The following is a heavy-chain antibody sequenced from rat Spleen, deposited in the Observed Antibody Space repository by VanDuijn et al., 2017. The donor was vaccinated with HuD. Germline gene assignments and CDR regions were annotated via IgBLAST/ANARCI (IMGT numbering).Heavy chain of an antibody. J-gene: IGHJ2*01. V-gene: IGHV5-20*01. CDR1: GFTFSIHD. Sequence: EVQLVESDGGLVQPGRSLKLSCAASGFTFSIHDMAWVRQAPTKGLEWVASISYDGDSTYYRDSVKGRFTISRDNAKRSLYLQMYSLRSEDTATYYCVSSNWDYFDYWGQGVMVTVSS. CDR2: ISYDGDST. CDR3: VSSNWDYFDY. D-gene: IGHD5-1*01.